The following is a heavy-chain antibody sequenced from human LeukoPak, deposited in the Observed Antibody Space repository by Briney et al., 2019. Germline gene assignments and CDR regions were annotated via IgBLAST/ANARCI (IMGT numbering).Heavy chain of an antibody. CDR2: IYPDDSNI. J-gene: IGHJ6*02. Sequence: GESLKISCKGSGYSFTGYWIGWVRQMPGKGLEWMGIIYPDDSNIKYSPSFQGQVTISVDKTINTAYLQWSSLKASDTAMYYCARRSRTQQLALYFYHMDVWGQGTTVTVSS. CDR3: ARRSRTQQLALYFYHMDV. V-gene: IGHV5-51*01. CDR1: GYSFTGYW. D-gene: IGHD6-13*01.